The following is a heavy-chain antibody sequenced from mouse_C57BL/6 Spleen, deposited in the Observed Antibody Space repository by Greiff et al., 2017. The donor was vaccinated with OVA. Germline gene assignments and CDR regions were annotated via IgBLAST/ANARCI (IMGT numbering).Heavy chain of an antibody. CDR1: GYTFTSYG. D-gene: IGHD2-4*01. J-gene: IGHJ3*01. Sequence: VKLQESGAELARPGASVKLSCKASGYTFTSYGISWVKQRTGQGLEWIGEIYPRSGNTYYDEKFKGKATLTADKSSSTAYMELRSLTSEDSAVYFCAREDYDYDGVFAYWGQGTLVTVSA. V-gene: IGHV1-81*01. CDR3: AREDYDYDGVFAY. CDR2: IYPRSGNT.